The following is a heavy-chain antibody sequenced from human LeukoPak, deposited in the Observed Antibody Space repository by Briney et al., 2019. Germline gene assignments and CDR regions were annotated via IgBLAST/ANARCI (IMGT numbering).Heavy chain of an antibody. CDR1: GFVFSNYG. J-gene: IGHJ4*02. D-gene: IGHD3-22*01. Sequence: GGSLRLSCQTSGFVFSNYGMHWVRQAPGKGLEWVAFVRYDGSNEYYADSVKGRFTISRDNSRNTLYLRMNSLRAEDTGVYSCAKDSNSGYVSVGPDYWGPGTLVTVSS. V-gene: IGHV3-30*02. CDR3: AKDSNSGYVSVGPDY. CDR2: VRYDGSNE.